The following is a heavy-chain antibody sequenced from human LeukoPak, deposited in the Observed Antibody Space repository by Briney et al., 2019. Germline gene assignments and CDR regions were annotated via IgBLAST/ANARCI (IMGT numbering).Heavy chain of an antibody. CDR3: ARWGSPGAFDI. Sequence: GGSLRLSCAASGFTFSSYGMHSVRQAPGKGLEWVAVIWYDGSNKYYADSVKGRFTISRDNSKNTLYLQMNSLRAEDTAVYYCARWGSPGAFDIWGQGTMVTVSS. D-gene: IGHD3-16*01. CDR2: IWYDGSNK. J-gene: IGHJ3*02. V-gene: IGHV3-33*01. CDR1: GFTFSSYG.